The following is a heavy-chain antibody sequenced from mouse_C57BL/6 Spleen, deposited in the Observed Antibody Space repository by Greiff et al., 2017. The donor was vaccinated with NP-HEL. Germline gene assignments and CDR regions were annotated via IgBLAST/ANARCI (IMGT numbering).Heavy chain of an antibody. Sequence: DVQLVESEGGLVQPGRSMKLSCTASGFTFSDYYMAWVRQVPEKGLEWVANINYDGSSTYYLDSLKSRFIISRDNAKNILYLQMSSLKSEDTATYYCAREGDWDGFAYWGQGTLVTVSA. V-gene: IGHV5-16*01. CDR1: GFTFSDYY. D-gene: IGHD4-1*01. CDR3: AREGDWDGFAY. CDR2: INYDGSST. J-gene: IGHJ3*01.